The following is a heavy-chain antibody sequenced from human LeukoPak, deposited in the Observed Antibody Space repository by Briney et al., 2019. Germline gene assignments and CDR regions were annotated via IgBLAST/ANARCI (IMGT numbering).Heavy chain of an antibody. CDR2: IIPIFGTA. Sequence: SVKVSCKASGGTFSSYAISWVRQAPGQGLEWMGGIIPIFGTANYAQKFQGRVTITADESTSTAYMELSSPRSEDTAVYYCARVLESYCGGDCSFDYWGQGTLVTVSS. D-gene: IGHD2-21*02. CDR1: GGTFSSYA. V-gene: IGHV1-69*13. CDR3: ARVLESYCGGDCSFDY. J-gene: IGHJ4*02.